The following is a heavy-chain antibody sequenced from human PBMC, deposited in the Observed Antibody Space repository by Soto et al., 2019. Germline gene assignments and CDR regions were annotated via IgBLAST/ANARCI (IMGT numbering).Heavy chain of an antibody. J-gene: IGHJ4*02. D-gene: IGHD1-7*01. CDR2: ISSSSSYT. CDR3: ARAPELRLYYFDY. CDR1: GFTFSDYY. V-gene: IGHV3-11*06. Sequence: GGSLRLSCAASGFTFSDYYMSWIRQAPGKGLEWVSYISSSSSYTNYADSVKGRFTISRDNAKNSLYLQMNSLRAEDTAVYYCARAPELRLYYFDYWGQGTLVTVSS.